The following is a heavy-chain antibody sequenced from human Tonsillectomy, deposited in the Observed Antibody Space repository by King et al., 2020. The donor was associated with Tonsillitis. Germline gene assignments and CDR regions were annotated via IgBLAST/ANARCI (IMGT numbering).Heavy chain of an antibody. V-gene: IGHV1-46*03. CDR3: ARDYCSSTSCYPFDP. D-gene: IGHD2-2*01. CDR2: INPSGGST. J-gene: IGHJ5*02. CDR1: RYPFPSYY. Sequence: QLVRSGAEVKKPGASVKVSCKASRYPFPSYYMHWVRQAPGQGLEWMGIINPSGGSTSYAQKFQGRVTMTRDTSTSTVYMELSSLRSEDTAVYYCARDYCSSTSCYPFDPWGQGTLVTVSS.